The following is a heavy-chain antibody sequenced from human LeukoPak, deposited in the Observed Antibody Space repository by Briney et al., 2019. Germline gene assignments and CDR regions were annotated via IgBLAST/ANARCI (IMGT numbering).Heavy chain of an antibody. CDR2: INPNSGGT. D-gene: IGHD2-2*01. CDR1: GYTFTGYY. Sequence: GASVKVSCKASGYTFTGYYLHWVRQAPGQGLEWMGWINPNSGGTNYAQTFQGRVTMTRDTSISTAYMELSRLRSDDTAVYYCARDPYCSSSTCYFRWFDPWGQGTLVTVSS. CDR3: ARDPYCSSSTCYFRWFDP. J-gene: IGHJ5*02. V-gene: IGHV1-2*02.